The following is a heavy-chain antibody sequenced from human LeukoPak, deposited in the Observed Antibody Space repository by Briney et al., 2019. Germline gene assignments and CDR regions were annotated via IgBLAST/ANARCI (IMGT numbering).Heavy chain of an antibody. V-gene: IGHV1-24*01. CDR2: FDPEDGET. J-gene: IGHJ4*02. Sequence: ASVKVSCKVSGYTLTELSMHWVRQAPGKGLEWMGGFDPEDGETIYAQKFQGRVTMTEDTSTDTAYMELSSLRSEDTAVYYCVTDTCILGYCSSTSSNDYWGQGTLVTVSS. CDR1: GYTLTELS. CDR3: VTDTCILGYCSSTSSNDY. D-gene: IGHD2-2*01.